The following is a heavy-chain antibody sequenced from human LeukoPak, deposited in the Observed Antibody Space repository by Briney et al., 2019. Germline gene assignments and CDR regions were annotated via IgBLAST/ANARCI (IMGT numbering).Heavy chain of an antibody. Sequence: ASVKVSCKASGYTFTSYGISWVRQAPGQGLEWMGWISAYNGNTNYAQKLQGRVTMTTDTSTSTAYMELRSLRSDDTAVYYCARTIPSYYYDSGGFSIFDYWGQGTLVTVSS. CDR1: GYTFTSYG. CDR2: ISAYNGNT. J-gene: IGHJ4*02. V-gene: IGHV1-18*01. D-gene: IGHD3-22*01. CDR3: ARTIPSYYYDSGGFSIFDY.